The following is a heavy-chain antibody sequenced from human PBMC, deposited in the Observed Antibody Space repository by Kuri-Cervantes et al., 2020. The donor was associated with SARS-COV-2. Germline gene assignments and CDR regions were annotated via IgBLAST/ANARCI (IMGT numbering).Heavy chain of an antibody. D-gene: IGHD3-9*01. J-gene: IGHJ6*03. CDR2: ISAYNGNT. CDR1: GYTFTSYG. CDR3: ARGGYFDWLANLYSYYMDV. Sequence: ASVKVSCKASGYTFTSYGISWVRQAPGQGLEWMGWISAYNGNTNYAQKLQGRVTMTTDTSTSTAYMELRSLRSDDTAVYYCARGGYFDWLANLYSYYMDVWGKGTTVTVSS. V-gene: IGHV1-18*01.